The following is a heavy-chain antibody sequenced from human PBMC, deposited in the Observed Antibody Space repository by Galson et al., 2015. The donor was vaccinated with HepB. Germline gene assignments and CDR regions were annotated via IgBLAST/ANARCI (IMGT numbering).Heavy chain of an antibody. V-gene: IGHV3-23*01. Sequence: SLRLSCAASGFTFSSYAMSWVRQAPGKGLEWVSAISGSGGSTYYADSVKGRFTISRDNSKNTLYLQMNSLRAEDTAVYYCARTIIVVVPAAPDYWGQGTLVTVSS. CDR1: GFTFSSYA. J-gene: IGHJ4*02. D-gene: IGHD2-2*01. CDR2: ISGSGGST. CDR3: ARTIIVVVPAAPDY.